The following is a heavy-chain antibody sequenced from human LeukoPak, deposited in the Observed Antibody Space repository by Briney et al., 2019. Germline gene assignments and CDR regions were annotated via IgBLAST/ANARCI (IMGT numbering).Heavy chain of an antibody. J-gene: IGHJ4*02. CDR1: GFTFSSYA. CDR2: ISGGGGST. D-gene: IGHD2-15*01. Sequence: PGGSLRLSCAASGFTFSSYAMSWVRQAPGKGLEWVSAISGGGGSTYYADSVKGRFTISRDNSKNTLYLQMNSLRAEDTAVYYCAKDLRYCSGGSCHWGQGTLVTVSS. CDR3: AKDLRYCSGGSCH. V-gene: IGHV3-23*01.